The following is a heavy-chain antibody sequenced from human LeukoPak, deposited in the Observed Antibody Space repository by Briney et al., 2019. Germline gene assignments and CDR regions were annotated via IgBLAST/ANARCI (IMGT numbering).Heavy chain of an antibody. CDR1: GYTLTELS. CDR3: ATVFRAGYAYTYQYYGMDV. Sequence: ASVKVSCKVSGYTLTELSMHWVRQAPGQGLEWMGGFDPEDGETIYAQKFQGRVTMPEDTSTDTAYMELSSLRSEDTTVYYCATVFRAGYAYTYQYYGMDVWGQGTTVTVSS. CDR2: FDPEDGET. J-gene: IGHJ6*02. D-gene: IGHD5-12*01. V-gene: IGHV1-24*01.